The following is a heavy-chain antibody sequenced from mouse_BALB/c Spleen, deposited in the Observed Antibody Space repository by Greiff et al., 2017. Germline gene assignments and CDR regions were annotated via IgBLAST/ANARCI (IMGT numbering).Heavy chain of an antibody. D-gene: IGHD2-4*01. CDR3: TRDEGAMITTGFAY. V-gene: IGHV5-6-4*01. J-gene: IGHJ3*01. Sequence: EVMLVESGGGLVKPGGSLKLSCAASGFTFSSYTMSWVRQTPEKRLEWVATISSGGSYTYYPDSVKGRFTISRDNAKNTLYLQMSSLKSEDTAMYYCTRDEGAMITTGFAYWGQGTLVTVSA. CDR2: ISSGGSYT. CDR1: GFTFSSYT.